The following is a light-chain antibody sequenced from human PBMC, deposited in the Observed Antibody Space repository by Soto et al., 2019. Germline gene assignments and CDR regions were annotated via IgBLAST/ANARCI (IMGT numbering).Light chain of an antibody. V-gene: IGKV3-20*01. CDR2: DVS. CDR3: QQYARSLT. CDR1: QNIGSMY. Sequence: EIVLTQSPGTLSLSPGERATLSCRASQNIGSMYLGWYQQKPGQVPRLLIYDVSTRAAGIPDRFSSSGSGTDFTLTISRLEPEDFAVYYCQQYARSLTFAGGTNVEMK. J-gene: IGKJ4*01.